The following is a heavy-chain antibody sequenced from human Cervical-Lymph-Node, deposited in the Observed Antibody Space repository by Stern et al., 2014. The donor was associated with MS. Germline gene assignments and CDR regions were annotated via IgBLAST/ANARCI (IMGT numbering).Heavy chain of an antibody. Sequence: QVQLHQSAPRLVKPSETLSLTCTVSGASIPDYSWNWVRQPPGKGLEWIGYVHSSETSRYNPSLHSRVTTSIDTSKNQFSLKVTSVTAADTAVYFCARWSGWTDGFDAWGQGTLVTVSS. CDR2: VHSSETS. J-gene: IGHJ5*02. CDR3: ARWSGWTDGFDA. D-gene: IGHD6-19*01. CDR1: GASIPDYS. V-gene: IGHV4-59*01.